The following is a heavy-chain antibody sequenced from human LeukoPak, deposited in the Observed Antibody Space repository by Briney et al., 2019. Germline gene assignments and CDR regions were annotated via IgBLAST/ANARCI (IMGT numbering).Heavy chain of an antibody. D-gene: IGHD6-19*01. V-gene: IGHV4-59*01. Sequence: PSETLSLTCTVSGGSISSYYWSWIRQPPGKGLEWIGYIYYSGSTNYNPSLKSRVTISVDTSKNQFSLKLSSVTAADTAVYYCARDCGSGCLGNYFDYWGQGTLVTVSS. CDR3: ARDCGSGCLGNYFDY. CDR1: GGSISSYY. J-gene: IGHJ4*02. CDR2: IYYSGST.